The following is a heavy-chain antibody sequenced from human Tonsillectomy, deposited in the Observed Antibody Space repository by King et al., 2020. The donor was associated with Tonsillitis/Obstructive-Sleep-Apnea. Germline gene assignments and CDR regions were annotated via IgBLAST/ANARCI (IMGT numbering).Heavy chain of an antibody. D-gene: IGHD4-23*01. Sequence: QLQESGPGLVKPSETLSLTCTVSGGSISSGDCYWGWIRQPPGKGLDWIASIYYSGSTYYSPSLKMRVTISVDTSKNQFSLKLSSVTAADTAVYYCARRGKGNSPDYWGQGTLVTVSS. CDR1: GGSISSGDCY. CDR3: ARRGKGNSPDY. J-gene: IGHJ4*02. V-gene: IGHV4-39*01. CDR2: IYYSGST.